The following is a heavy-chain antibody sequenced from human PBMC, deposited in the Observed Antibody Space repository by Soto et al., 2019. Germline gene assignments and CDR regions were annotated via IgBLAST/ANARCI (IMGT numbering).Heavy chain of an antibody. D-gene: IGHD3-10*01. CDR2: ISYDGSNK. V-gene: IGHV3-30*18. Sequence: GGSLRLSRAASGFTFSSYGMHWVRQAPGKGLEWVAVISYDGSNKYYADSVKGRFTISRDNSKNTLYLQMNSLRAEDTAVYYCAKDGRGDFDYWGQGTLVTVSS. CDR3: AKDGRGDFDY. J-gene: IGHJ4*02. CDR1: GFTFSSYG.